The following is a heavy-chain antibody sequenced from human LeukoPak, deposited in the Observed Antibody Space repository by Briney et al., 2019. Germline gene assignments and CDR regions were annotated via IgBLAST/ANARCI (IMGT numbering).Heavy chain of an antibody. Sequence: GGSLRLSCAASGFTFSDYYMSWIRQAPEKGLEWVSYISTSGTGFYYADSVKGRFTISRDNAKNSLYLQMNSLRAEDTAVYYCARTMVPVVPAAPQYYYYYMDVWGKGTTVTVSS. CDR2: ISTSGTGF. J-gene: IGHJ6*03. CDR1: GFTFSDYY. D-gene: IGHD2-2*01. CDR3: ARTMVPVVPAAPQYYYYYMDV. V-gene: IGHV3-11*04.